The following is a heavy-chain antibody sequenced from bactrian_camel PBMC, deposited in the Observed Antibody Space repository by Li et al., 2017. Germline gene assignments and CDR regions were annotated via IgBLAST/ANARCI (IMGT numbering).Heavy chain of an antibody. CDR2: INSADAST. V-gene: IGHV3S40*01. J-gene: IGHJ4*01. CDR3: NVGLCGTWPPGQDNY. Sequence: VQLVESGGNLVQPGGSLTLSCTVSGFTFSRNGVTWVRWVRQAPGKGLEWVSSINSADASTVYADSVKGRFTIFRDNAKNTLNLQMTSLKREDTAMYYCNVGLCGTWPPGQDNYWGHGTQVTVS. D-gene: IGHD2*01. CDR1: GFTFSRNG.